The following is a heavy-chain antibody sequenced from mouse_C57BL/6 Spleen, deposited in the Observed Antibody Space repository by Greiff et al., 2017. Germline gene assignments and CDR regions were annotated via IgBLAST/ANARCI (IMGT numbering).Heavy chain of an antibody. CDR1: GFTFSDYY. Sequence: EVKLVESEGGLVQPGSSMKLSCTASGFTFSDYYMAWVRQVPEKGLEWVANINYDGSSTYYLDSLKSRFIISRDNAKNILYLQMSSLKSEDTATYYCARDMDYYGSLDYWGQGTTLTVSS. CDR3: ARDMDYYGSLDY. V-gene: IGHV5-16*01. D-gene: IGHD1-1*01. CDR2: INYDGSST. J-gene: IGHJ2*01.